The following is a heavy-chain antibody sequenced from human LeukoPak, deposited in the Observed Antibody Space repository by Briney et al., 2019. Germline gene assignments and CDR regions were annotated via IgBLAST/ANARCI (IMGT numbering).Heavy chain of an antibody. CDR2: ISSSGGNT. CDR1: GFTITDSS. J-gene: IGHJ4*02. V-gene: IGHV3-21*01. Sequence: GGSLRLSCAASGFTITDSSMNWVRQAPGKGLEWVSSISSSGGNTYYADSVKGRFTISRDNTKNTLYLQMNSPRAEDTAVYYCARGEDEYVWGSEHFDYWGQGTLVTVSS. D-gene: IGHD3-16*01. CDR3: ARGEDEYVWGSEHFDY.